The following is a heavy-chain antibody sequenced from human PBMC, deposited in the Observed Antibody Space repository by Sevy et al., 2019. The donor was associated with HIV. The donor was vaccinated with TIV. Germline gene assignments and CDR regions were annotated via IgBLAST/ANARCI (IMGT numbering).Heavy chain of an antibody. Sequence: ASVKVSCKGSGGTFSDYAISWVRQAPGQGLEWMGGFIPMFDTANSAQKFQGRVTLTADGSTSTAYMELSSLRSEDTAVYYCASSYYESSGYSPLYYYGMDVWGQGTTVTVSS. CDR3: ASSYYESSGYSPLYYYGMDV. V-gene: IGHV1-69*13. CDR1: GGTFSDYA. CDR2: FIPMFDTA. J-gene: IGHJ6*02. D-gene: IGHD3-22*01.